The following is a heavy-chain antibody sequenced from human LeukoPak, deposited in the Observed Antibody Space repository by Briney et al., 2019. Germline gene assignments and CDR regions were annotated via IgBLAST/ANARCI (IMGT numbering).Heavy chain of an antibody. Sequence: ASVKVSCKASGGTFSSYAISWVRQAPGQGPEWMGGIIPIFGTANYAQKFQGRVTITTDESTSTAYMELSSLRSEDTAVYYCARGEYSSSDDEIPYYYYYMDVWGKGTTVTVSS. J-gene: IGHJ6*03. CDR2: IIPIFGTA. CDR1: GGTFSSYA. CDR3: ARGEYSSSDDEIPYYYYYMDV. D-gene: IGHD6-6*01. V-gene: IGHV1-69*05.